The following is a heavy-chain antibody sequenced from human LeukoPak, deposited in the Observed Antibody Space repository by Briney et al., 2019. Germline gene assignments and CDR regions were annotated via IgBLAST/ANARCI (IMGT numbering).Heavy chain of an antibody. D-gene: IGHD4-17*01. Sequence: ASVKVSCKASGYTFTSYGISWVRQAPGQGLEWMGWISAYNGNTNYAQKLQGRVTMTTDTSTSTAYMELSRLRSDDTAVYYCARAKGDDYGDYGVDPWGQGTLVTVSS. CDR3: ARAKGDDYGDYGVDP. J-gene: IGHJ5*02. V-gene: IGHV1-18*01. CDR1: GYTFTSYG. CDR2: ISAYNGNT.